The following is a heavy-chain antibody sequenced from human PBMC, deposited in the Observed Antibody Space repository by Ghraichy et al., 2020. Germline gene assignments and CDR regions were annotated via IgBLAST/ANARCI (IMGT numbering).Heavy chain of an antibody. CDR2: ISYDGSSE. CDR3: AKVPSRGWWELDY. J-gene: IGHJ4*02. D-gene: IGHD1-26*01. Sequence: SLRLSCAASGFTFSSYGMHWVRQAPGKGLEWVAVISYDGSSEYYADSVKARFTISRDNSKNTLYLQMNSLRAEDTAVYYCAKVPSRGWWELDYWGQGSLVTVSS. V-gene: IGHV3-30*18. CDR1: GFTFSSYG.